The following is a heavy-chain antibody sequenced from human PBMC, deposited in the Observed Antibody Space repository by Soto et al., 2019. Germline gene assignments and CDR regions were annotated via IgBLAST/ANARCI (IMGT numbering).Heavy chain of an antibody. CDR2: IYYSGST. Sequence: PSETLSLTCTVSGGSISSYYWSWIRQPPGKGLEWIGYIYYSGSTNYNPSKKSQVPISVDTSKNQFSLKLSSVTAADTAVYYCARGDPGVTPFDYWGQGTLVTVSS. J-gene: IGHJ4*02. V-gene: IGHV4-59*01. CDR1: GGSISSYY. CDR3: ARGDPGVTPFDY. D-gene: IGHD2-21*02.